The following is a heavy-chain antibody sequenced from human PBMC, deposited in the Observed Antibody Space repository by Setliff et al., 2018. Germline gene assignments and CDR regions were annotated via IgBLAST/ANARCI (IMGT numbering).Heavy chain of an antibody. CDR1: GDSMRTNY. V-gene: IGHV4-59*08. D-gene: IGHD3-10*01. Sequence: PSETLSLTCTVSGDSMRTNYWTWIRQSPGKGLEWIGYIHYSGSSTYNPSLKSRVTISVDTSKNQSSLKLTSVTAADTAQYYCARRFTGSRVVDCFDLWGQGAQVTVSS. CDR3: ARRFTGSRVVDCFDL. J-gene: IGHJ4*02. CDR2: IHYSGSS.